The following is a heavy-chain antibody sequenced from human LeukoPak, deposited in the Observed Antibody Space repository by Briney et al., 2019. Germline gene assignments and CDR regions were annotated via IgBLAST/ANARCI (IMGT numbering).Heavy chain of an antibody. V-gene: IGHV3-7*01. J-gene: IGHJ4*02. CDR1: GFTFSSSW. CDR2: IKQDGSEQ. D-gene: IGHD6-19*01. Sequence: GGSLRLSCVASGFTFSSSWMSWVRQPPGKGLEWVAYIKQDGSEQHYVDSVEGRFTISRDNAKNSLYLQMNSLRVEDTAVFYCARGGWYPDYWGLGTLVTVSS. CDR3: ARGGWYPDY.